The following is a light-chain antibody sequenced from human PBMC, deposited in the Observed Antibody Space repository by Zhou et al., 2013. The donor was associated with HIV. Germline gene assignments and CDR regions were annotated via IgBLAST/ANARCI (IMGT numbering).Light chain of an antibody. CDR1: QSISSW. Sequence: DIQMTQSPSTLSASVGDRVTITCRASQSISSWLAWYQQKPGKAPKLLIYKASSLESGVPSRFSGSGSGTEFTLTISSLQPDDFATYYCQQYNSYPMYTFGPGDQAGDQT. V-gene: IGKV1-5*03. J-gene: IGKJ2*01. CDR3: QQYNSYPMYT. CDR2: KAS.